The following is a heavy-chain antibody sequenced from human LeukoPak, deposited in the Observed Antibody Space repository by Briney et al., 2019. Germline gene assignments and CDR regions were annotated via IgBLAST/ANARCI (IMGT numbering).Heavy chain of an antibody. J-gene: IGHJ4*02. D-gene: IGHD3-9*01. V-gene: IGHV4-30-4*01. CDR2: IYYSGST. CDR1: GGSISSGDYY. Sequence: SETLSLTCTVSGGSISSGDYYWSWIRQPPGKGLEWIGYIYYSGSTYYNPSLKSRVTISVDTSKNQFSLKLSSVTAADTAVYYCARVEKDDILTGGIIDYWGQGTLVTVSS. CDR3: ARVEKDDILTGGIIDY.